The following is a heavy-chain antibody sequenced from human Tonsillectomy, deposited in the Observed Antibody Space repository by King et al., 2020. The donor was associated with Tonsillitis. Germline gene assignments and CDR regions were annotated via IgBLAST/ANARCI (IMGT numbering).Heavy chain of an antibody. V-gene: IGHV3-53*01. Sequence: VQLVESGGGLIQPGGSLRLSCAASGFTVSSNYMSWVRQAPGKGLEWVSAIYSGGSTYYADSVKGRFTISRDNSKNTLYLQMNSLRAEDTAVYYCARDQVSSGWYYFDYWGQGTLVTVSS. CDR2: IYSGGST. CDR1: GFTVSSNY. CDR3: ARDQVSSGWYYFDY. J-gene: IGHJ4*02. D-gene: IGHD6-19*01.